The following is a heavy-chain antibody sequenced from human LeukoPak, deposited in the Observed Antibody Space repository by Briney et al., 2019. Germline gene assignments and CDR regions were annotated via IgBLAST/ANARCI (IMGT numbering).Heavy chain of an antibody. J-gene: IGHJ5*02. CDR1: GGSISSGGYY. CDR3: ARDPRYYDSSGYYYDWFDP. Sequence: SQTLSLTCTVSGGSISSGGYYWSWLRQHPGKGLEWIGYIYYSGSTYYNPSLKSRVTISVDTSKNQFSLKLSSVTAADTAVYYCARDPRYYDSSGYYYDWFDPWGQGTLVTVSS. D-gene: IGHD3-22*01. V-gene: IGHV4-31*03. CDR2: IYYSGST.